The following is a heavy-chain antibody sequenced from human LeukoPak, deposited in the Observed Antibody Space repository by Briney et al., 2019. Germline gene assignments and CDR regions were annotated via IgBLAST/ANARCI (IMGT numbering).Heavy chain of an antibody. V-gene: IGHV3-7*01. J-gene: IGHJ4*02. CDR3: ARDEVTY. CDR2: INKDGSEK. CDR1: GFTFSNYR. Sequence: GGSLRLSCAAAGFTFSNYRMSWVRQAPGKGLEWVAHINKDGSEKCYVDSVKGRFTISRDNAKNSLYLQMNSLRVEDTAVYYCARDEVTYWGQGTLVTVSS.